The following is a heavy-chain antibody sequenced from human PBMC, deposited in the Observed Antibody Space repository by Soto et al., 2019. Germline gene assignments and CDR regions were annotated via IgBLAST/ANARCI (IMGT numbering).Heavy chain of an antibody. CDR2: ISVDNGNT. CDR3: ASGGTYGDYVGY. J-gene: IGHJ4*02. V-gene: IGHV1-18*01. CDR1: GYTFTTYG. Sequence: QVQLVQSGAEVKKPGASVKVSCKASGYTFTTYGISWVRQAPGQGLEWMGWISVDNGNTNYAQKLRGEXXMXTXXATSTASLELRSLRSDATAVYYCASGGTYGDYVGYWGQGTLVTVAS. D-gene: IGHD4-17*01.